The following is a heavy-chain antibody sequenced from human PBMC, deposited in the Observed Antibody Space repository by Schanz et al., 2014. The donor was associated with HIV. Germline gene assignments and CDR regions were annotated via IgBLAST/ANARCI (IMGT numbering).Heavy chain of an antibody. J-gene: IGHJ4*02. Sequence: EVQLLESGGGLEQPGGSLRLSCAASGFNFNNYAMTWVRQAPGKGLEWVSSISESGGRTYYADSVKGRVTISRDNSKNTLYLQMNSLRVEDTAVYYCAKPEYDSRGNSQSHFDSWGQGTLVTVSS. D-gene: IGHD3-22*01. CDR3: AKPEYDSRGNSQSHFDS. CDR1: GFNFNNYA. CDR2: ISESGGRT. V-gene: IGHV3-23*01.